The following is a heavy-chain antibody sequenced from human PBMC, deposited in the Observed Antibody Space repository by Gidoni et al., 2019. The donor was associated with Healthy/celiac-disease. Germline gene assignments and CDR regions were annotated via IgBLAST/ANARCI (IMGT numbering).Heavy chain of an antibody. CDR2: IYYSGST. CDR1: GGSLRSSSYY. V-gene: IGHV4-39*01. J-gene: IGHJ4*02. CDR3: ARRCSSTSCYAGLDY. D-gene: IGHD2-2*01. Sequence: QLQLQESGPGLVKPSETLSPTCTVSGGSLRSSSYYWGWIRQPPGKGLAWIGSIYYSGSTYYNPSLKSRVTISVDTSKNQFSLKLSSVTAADTAVYYCARRCSSTSCYAGLDYWGQGTLVTVSS.